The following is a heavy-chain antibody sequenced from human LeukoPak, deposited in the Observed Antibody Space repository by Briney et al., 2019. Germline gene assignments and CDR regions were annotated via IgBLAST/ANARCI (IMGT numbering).Heavy chain of an antibody. CDR2: INHSGST. Sequence: SETLSLTCAVYGGSFSGYYWCWIRQPPGKGLEWIGEINHSGSTNYNPSLKSRATISVDTSKNQFSLKLSSVTAADTAVYYCARGVIMITFGGVINNWFDPWGQGTLVTVSS. CDR3: ARGVIMITFGGVINNWFDP. D-gene: IGHD3-16*01. J-gene: IGHJ5*02. CDR1: GGSFSGYY. V-gene: IGHV4-34*01.